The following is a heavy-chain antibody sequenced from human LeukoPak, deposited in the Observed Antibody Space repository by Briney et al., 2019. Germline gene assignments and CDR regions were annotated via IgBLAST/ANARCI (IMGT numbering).Heavy chain of an antibody. D-gene: IGHD3-3*01. CDR1: GGSISSGDYY. V-gene: IGHV4-30-4*01. J-gene: IGHJ6*02. CDR2: IYYSGST. Sequence: SQTLSLTCTVSGGSISSGDYYWSWIRLPPGKGLEWIGYIYYSGSTYYNPSLKSRVTISVDTSKNQFSLKLSSVTAADTAVYYCARARYDFWSNYYYGMDVWGQGTTVTVSS. CDR3: ARARYDFWSNYYYGMDV.